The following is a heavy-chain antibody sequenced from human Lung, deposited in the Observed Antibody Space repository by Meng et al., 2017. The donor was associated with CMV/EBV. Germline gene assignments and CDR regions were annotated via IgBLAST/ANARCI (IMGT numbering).Heavy chain of an antibody. Sequence: AVKVSCXASGYTFTSYNMHWVRQAPGQGLEWMGMINPSDRWTTYAQRFQGRVTMTTDTSTSTVYMELSSLRSDDTAVYYCARAGVLPPDPTANRYYGLDVWGQGTMVTVSS. D-gene: IGHD1-14*01. V-gene: IGHV1-46*01. CDR2: INPSDRWT. CDR3: ARAGVLPPDPTANRYYGLDV. J-gene: IGHJ6*02. CDR1: GYTFTSYN.